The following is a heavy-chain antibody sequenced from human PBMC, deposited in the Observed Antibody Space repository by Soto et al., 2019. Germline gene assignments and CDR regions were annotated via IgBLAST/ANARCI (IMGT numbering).Heavy chain of an antibody. D-gene: IGHD6-13*01. J-gene: IGHJ4*02. CDR3: ARARIAAARVTFDY. CDR2: IYHSGST. CDR1: GGSISSSNW. Sequence: SETLSLTCAVSGGSISSSNWWSWVRQPPGKGLEWIGEIYHSGSTNYNPSLNSRVTISVDKSKNQFSLKLSSVTAADTAVYYCARARIAAARVTFDYWGQGTLVTVSS. V-gene: IGHV4-4*02.